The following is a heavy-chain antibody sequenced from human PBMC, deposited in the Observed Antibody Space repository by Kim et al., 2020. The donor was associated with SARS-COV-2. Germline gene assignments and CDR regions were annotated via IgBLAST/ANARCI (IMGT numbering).Heavy chain of an antibody. CDR3: AIVASKLRFLNFEY. Sequence: DSVNGRFAISRDNSRNTLYLQLNSLRAEDTAVYYCAIVASKLRFLNFEYWGQGTLVTVSP. J-gene: IGHJ4*02. D-gene: IGHD3-3*01. V-gene: IGHV3-23*01.